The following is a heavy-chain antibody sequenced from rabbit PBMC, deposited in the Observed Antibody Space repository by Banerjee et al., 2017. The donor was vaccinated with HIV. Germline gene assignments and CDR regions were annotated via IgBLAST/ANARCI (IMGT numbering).Heavy chain of an antibody. V-gene: IGHV1S40*01. Sequence: QSLEESGGDLVKPGASLTLTCTASGFSFSSSYYMCWVRQAPGKGLEWIACIYAGSSGSTYYASWAKGRFTISKTSSTTVTLQMTSLTATDTATYFCARDRVRSGYAGYGYADYYFNLWGPGTLVTVS. CDR3: ARDRVRSGYAGYGYADYYFNL. CDR1: GFSFSSSYY. J-gene: IGHJ4*01. CDR2: IYAGSSGST. D-gene: IGHD6-1*01.